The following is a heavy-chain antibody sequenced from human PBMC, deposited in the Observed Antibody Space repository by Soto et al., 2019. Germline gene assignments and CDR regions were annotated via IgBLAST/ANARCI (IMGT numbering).Heavy chain of an antibody. D-gene: IGHD3-9*01. CDR3: ARDLGDYDIFTGYYTNGWFDP. J-gene: IGHJ5*02. Sequence: SETLSLTCTISGGSISSYSWSWIRQPPEKGLEWIGYIYYSGSTNYNPSLKSRVTISVDTSKNQFSLKLSSVTAADTALYYCARDLGDYDIFTGYYTNGWFDPWGQGTLVTVYS. V-gene: IGHV4-59*01. CDR2: IYYSGST. CDR1: GGSISSYS.